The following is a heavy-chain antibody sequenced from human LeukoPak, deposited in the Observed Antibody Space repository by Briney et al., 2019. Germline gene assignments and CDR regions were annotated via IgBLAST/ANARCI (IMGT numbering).Heavy chain of an antibody. Sequence: ASVKVSCKASGYTFTGYYMRWVRRAPGQGLEWMGRINPNSGGTNYAQKFQGRVTMTRDTSISTAYMELSRLRSDDTAVYYCARDSGSGWYDYWGQGTLVTVSS. CDR2: INPNSGGT. D-gene: IGHD6-19*01. V-gene: IGHV1-2*06. J-gene: IGHJ4*02. CDR1: GYTFTGYY. CDR3: ARDSGSGWYDY.